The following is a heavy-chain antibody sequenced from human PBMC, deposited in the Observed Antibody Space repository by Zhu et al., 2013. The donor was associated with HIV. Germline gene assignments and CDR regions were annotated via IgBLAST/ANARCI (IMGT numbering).Heavy chain of an antibody. J-gene: IGHJ6*02. CDR3: ATDVLRFLEWSRPYYYYGMDV. CDR1: GYTLTELS. CDR2: FDPEDGET. Sequence: QVQLVQSGAEVKKPGASVKVSCKVSGYTLTELSMHWVRQAPGKGLEWMGGFDPEDGETIYAQKFQGRVTMTEDTSTDTAYMELSSLRSEDTAVYYCATDVLRFLEWSRPYYYYGMDVWGQGTTVTVSS. V-gene: IGHV1-24*01. D-gene: IGHD3-3*01.